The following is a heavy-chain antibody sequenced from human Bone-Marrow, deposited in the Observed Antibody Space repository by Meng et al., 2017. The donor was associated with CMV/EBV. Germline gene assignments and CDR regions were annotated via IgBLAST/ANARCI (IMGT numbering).Heavy chain of an antibody. Sequence: SVKVSCKASGGTFSSYAISWVRQAPGQGLEWMGGIIPIFGTANYAQKFQGRVTITTDESTSTAYMELSSLKSEDTAVYYCASGGVSHHPSIAARRGFGDWFDHWGQGTLVTVSS. J-gene: IGHJ5*02. CDR1: GGTFSSYA. D-gene: IGHD6-6*01. CDR3: ASGGVSHHPSIAARRGFGDWFDH. CDR2: IIPIFGTA. V-gene: IGHV1-69*05.